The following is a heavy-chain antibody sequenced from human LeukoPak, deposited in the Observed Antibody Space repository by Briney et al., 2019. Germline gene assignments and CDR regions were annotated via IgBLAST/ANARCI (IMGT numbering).Heavy chain of an antibody. J-gene: IGHJ3*02. CDR3: ARDPLVADYYDSSGYPTPSDAFDI. CDR1: GGSFSGYY. CDR2: INHSGST. V-gene: IGHV4-34*01. D-gene: IGHD3-22*01. Sequence: SETLSLTCAVYGGSFSGYYWSWIRQPPGKGLEWIGEINHSGSTNYNPSLKSRVTISVDTSKNQFSLKLSSVTAADTAVYYCARDPLVADYYDSSGYPTPSDAFDIWGQGTMVTVSS.